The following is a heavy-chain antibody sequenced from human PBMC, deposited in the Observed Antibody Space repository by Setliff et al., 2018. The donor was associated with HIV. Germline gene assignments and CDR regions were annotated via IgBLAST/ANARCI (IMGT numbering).Heavy chain of an antibody. Sequence: PGGSLRLSCAASGLIFSSYWMSWVRQAPGKGLEWVANIKQDGSEKYYADSVKGRFTISRDNARNSLYLQLNSLRAEDTAVYYCARDRGGSYTPLDFWGQGTLVTVSS. CDR1: GLIFSSYW. CDR3: ARDRGGSYTPLDF. CDR2: IKQDGSEK. V-gene: IGHV3-7*01. J-gene: IGHJ4*02. D-gene: IGHD1-26*01.